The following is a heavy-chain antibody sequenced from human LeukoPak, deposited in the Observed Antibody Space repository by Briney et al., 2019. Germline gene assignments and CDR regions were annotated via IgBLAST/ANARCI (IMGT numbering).Heavy chain of an antibody. CDR3: ARDRLGYSSTLNDY. V-gene: IGHV1-2*02. D-gene: IGHD5-18*01. Sequence: GASVKVSCKASGYTFTGYYMHWVRQAPGQGLEWMGWINPNSGGTNYAQKFQGRVTMTRDTSISTAYMELSRLRSDDTAVYYCARDRLGYSSTLNDYWGQGTLVTVSS. CDR2: INPNSGGT. CDR1: GYTFTGYY. J-gene: IGHJ4*02.